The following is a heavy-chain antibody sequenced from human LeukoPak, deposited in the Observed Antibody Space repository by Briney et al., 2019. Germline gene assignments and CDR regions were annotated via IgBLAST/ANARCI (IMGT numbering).Heavy chain of an antibody. Sequence: PSETLSLTCTASGGSISSSSYYWGWIRQPPGKGLEWIGSLYYSGSTYYNPSLKSRVTISVDTSKNQFSLKLSSVTAADTAVYYCAREPLSPGWDYWGQGTLVTVSS. CDR3: AREPLSPGWDY. J-gene: IGHJ4*02. CDR1: GGSISSSSYY. CDR2: LYYSGST. V-gene: IGHV4-39*07. D-gene: IGHD6-19*01.